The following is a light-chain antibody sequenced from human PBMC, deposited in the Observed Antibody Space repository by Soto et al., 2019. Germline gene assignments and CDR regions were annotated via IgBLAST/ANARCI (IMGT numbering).Light chain of an antibody. CDR2: AAS. CDR1: QGISSY. CDR3: QQLNSYPRT. Sequence: DIQLTQSPSFLSASVGDRVTITCRASQGISSYLAWYQQKPGKAPKLLIYAASTLQSGVPSRLSGSGSGAEFTLTISSLQPEDFATYYRQQLNSYPRTFGQGTKLEIK. J-gene: IGKJ2*01. V-gene: IGKV1-9*01.